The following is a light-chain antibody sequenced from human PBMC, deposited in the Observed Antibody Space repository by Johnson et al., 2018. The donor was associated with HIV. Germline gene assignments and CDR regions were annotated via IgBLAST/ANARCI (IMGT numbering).Light chain of an antibody. CDR2: DNN. J-gene: IGLJ1*01. CDR1: SSNIGNNY. Sequence: QSVLTQPPSVSAAPGQKVTISCSGSSSNIGNNYVSWYQQLPGTAPKLLIYDNNKRPSGIPDRFSGSKSGTSATLGITGPQTGDEADYYCGTGDISRSAGVVFGPGTKVTVL. V-gene: IGLV1-51*01. CDR3: GTGDISRSAGVV.